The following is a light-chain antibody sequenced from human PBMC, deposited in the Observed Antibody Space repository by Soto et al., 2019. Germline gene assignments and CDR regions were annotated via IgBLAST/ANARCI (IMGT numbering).Light chain of an antibody. V-gene: IGLV7-43*01. CDR3: LLYYGGAWV. J-gene: IGLJ3*02. Sequence: QAVVTQEPSLTVSPGGTVTLTCASSTGAVTSGYYPNWFQRKPGQAPRALIYSTTKKNSWTPDRFSGSLLGGKAALTLSGAQPEDEAEYYCLLYYGGAWVFGGGTKLTVL. CDR1: TGAVTSGYY. CDR2: STT.